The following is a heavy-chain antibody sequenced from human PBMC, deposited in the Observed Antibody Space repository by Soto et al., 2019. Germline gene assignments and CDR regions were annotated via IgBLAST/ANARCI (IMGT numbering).Heavy chain of an antibody. CDR2: IRGKDNRYAT. D-gene: IGHD1-26*01. J-gene: IGHJ4*02. Sequence: PGGSLGLSCAASGLTSSVFAVNWVGQASGKGLEWVRRIRGKDNRYATTYAESVKGRFTVSRDDSRNTAYLQMNSLKTEDTAMYYCTTQEIRGATGYWGQGTLVTVSS. CDR1: GLTSSVFA. V-gene: IGHV3-73*01. CDR3: TTQEIRGATGY.